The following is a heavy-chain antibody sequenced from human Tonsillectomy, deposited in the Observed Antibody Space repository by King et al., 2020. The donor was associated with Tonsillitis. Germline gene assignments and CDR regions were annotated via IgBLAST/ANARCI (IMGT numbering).Heavy chain of an antibody. CDR3: TTGWQLWSPDAFDI. V-gene: IGHV3-15*01. J-gene: IGHJ3*02. Sequence: DAQLVQSGGGLVKPGGSLRLSCAASGFTFSNAWMNWVRQAPGKGLEWVGRIKTKTDGVPSDYAAPVKGRFTISRDDSKNTLYLQMNTLKTEDTAVYYCTTGWQLWSPDAFDIWGQGTMVTVSS. CDR2: IKTKTDGVPS. CDR1: GFTFSNAW. D-gene: IGHD5-18*01.